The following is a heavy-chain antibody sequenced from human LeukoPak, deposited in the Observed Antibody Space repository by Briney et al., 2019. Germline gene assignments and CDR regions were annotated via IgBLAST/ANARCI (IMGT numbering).Heavy chain of an antibody. CDR1: GFTFSSYA. V-gene: IGHV3-23*01. J-gene: IGHJ4*02. D-gene: IGHD4-17*01. Sequence: GESLKISCAASGFTFSSYAMSWVRQAPGKGLEWVSGISGSGGSTYYADSVKGRFTISRDNSKNTLYLQMNSLRAEDTAVYYCAKTGPTVTTPFDYWGQGTLVTVSS. CDR2: ISGSGGST. CDR3: AKTGPTVTTPFDY.